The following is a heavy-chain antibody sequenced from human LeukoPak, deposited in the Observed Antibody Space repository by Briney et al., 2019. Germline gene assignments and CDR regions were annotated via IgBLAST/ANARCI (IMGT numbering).Heavy chain of an antibody. CDR1: GGSISSGGYY. CDR3: ARDPLGSSSWIDAFDI. D-gene: IGHD6-13*01. V-gene: IGHV4-30-2*01. Sequence: SETLSLTCTVSGGSISSGGYYWSWIRQPPGKGLEWIGYIYHSGSTYYNPSLKSRVTISVDRSKNQFSLKLSSVTAADTAVYYCARDPLGSSSWIDAFDIWGQGTMVTVSS. CDR2: IYHSGST. J-gene: IGHJ3*02.